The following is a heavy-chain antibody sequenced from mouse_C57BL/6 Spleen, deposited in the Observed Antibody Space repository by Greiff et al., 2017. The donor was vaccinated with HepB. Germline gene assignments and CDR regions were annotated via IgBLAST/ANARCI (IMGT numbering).Heavy chain of an antibody. V-gene: IGHV5-4*01. CDR3: ARERYYGSNWFAY. Sequence: DVHLVESGGGLVKPGGSLKLSCAASGFTFSSYAMSWVRQTPEKRLEWVATISDGGSYTYYPDNVKGRFTISRDNAKNNLYLQMSHLKSEDTAMYYCARERYYGSNWFAYWGQGTLVTVSA. D-gene: IGHD1-1*01. CDR1: GFTFSSYA. J-gene: IGHJ3*01. CDR2: ISDGGSYT.